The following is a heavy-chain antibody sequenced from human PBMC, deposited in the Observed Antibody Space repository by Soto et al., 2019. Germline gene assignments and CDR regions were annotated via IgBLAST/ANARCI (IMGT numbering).Heavy chain of an antibody. J-gene: IGHJ6*02. V-gene: IGHV3-30*18. CDR3: AKDTYYYYDFWSGHSSPMDV. CDR2: ISYDGSNK. CDR1: GFTFSSYG. D-gene: IGHD3-3*01. Sequence: PGGSLRLSCAASGFTFSSYGMHWVRQAPGKGLEWVAVISYDGSNKYYADSVKGRFTISRDNSKNTLYLQMNSLRAEDTAVYYCAKDTYYYYDFWSGHSSPMDVWGQGTTVTVSS.